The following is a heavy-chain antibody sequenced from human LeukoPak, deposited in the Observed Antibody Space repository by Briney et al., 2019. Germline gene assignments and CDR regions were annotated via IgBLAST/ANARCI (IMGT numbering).Heavy chain of an antibody. V-gene: IGHV1-3*01. D-gene: IGHD1-7*01. Sequence: ASVKVSCKASGYTFTSYAMHWVRQAPGQRLEWMGWINAGNGNTKYSQKFQGRVTITRNTSISTAYMELSSLRSEDTAVYYCARFRISRSRYNWNYVWFDPWGQGTLVTVSS. CDR1: GYTFTSYA. CDR3: ARFRISRSRYNWNYVWFDP. CDR2: INAGNGNT. J-gene: IGHJ5*02.